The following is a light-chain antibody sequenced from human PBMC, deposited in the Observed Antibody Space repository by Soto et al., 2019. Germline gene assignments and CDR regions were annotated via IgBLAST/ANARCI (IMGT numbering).Light chain of an antibody. J-gene: IGKJ3*01. CDR3: QERSIWPPSFT. CDR2: GAS. Sequence: DIQMTQSPSSLSASVGDRVTITCRASESISTWLAWYQQKPGKAPKLLIYGASSLESGVPPRFSGDGSGTEFTLTISSLEPEDSAVYYCQERSIWPPSFTFGPGTKV. CDR1: ESISTW. V-gene: IGKV1-5*03.